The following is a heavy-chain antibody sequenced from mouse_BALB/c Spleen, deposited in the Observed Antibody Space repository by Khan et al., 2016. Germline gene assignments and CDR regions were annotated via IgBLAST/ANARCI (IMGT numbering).Heavy chain of an antibody. CDR3: ARIYGRHYDY. CDR1: GYSITSDYA. J-gene: IGHJ2*01. Sequence: EVKLEVSGPGLVKPSQSLSLTCTVTGYSITSDYAWNWIRQFPGNKLEWMGYISYSGNTKYNPSLKSRISITRDTSKKQSLLKLNSVTIEDTAAYDCARIYGRHYDYWGQGTTLTVSS. D-gene: IGHD1-1*01. CDR2: ISYSGNT. V-gene: IGHV3-2*02.